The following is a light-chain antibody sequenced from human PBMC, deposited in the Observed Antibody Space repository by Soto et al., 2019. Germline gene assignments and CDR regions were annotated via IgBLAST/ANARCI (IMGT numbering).Light chain of an antibody. V-gene: IGLV1-51*01. CDR3: ETWDFSLNTVV. Sequence: QSVLTQPPSMSAAPGQTVTISCSGSAFNIGNNYVSWYQQVPGTAPKLLIYDNNKRPSGIPDRFTGSKSVTSATLDITGLQTGDEADYHCETWDFSLNTVVFGGGTQLTVL. CDR2: DNN. CDR1: AFNIGNNY. J-gene: IGLJ3*02.